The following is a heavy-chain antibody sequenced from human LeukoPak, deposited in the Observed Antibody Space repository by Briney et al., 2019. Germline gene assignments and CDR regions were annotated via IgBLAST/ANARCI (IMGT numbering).Heavy chain of an antibody. CDR3: ARTAWNYFGSGNYYAPDY. J-gene: IGHJ4*02. D-gene: IGHD3-10*01. CDR2: ISPNGGST. V-gene: IGHV3-64*04. CDR1: GFTFSAYA. Sequence: GGSLRLSCSASGFTFSAYAMHWVRQAPGKGLEYVSAISPNGGSTYYADSVKGQFTISRDNSKNTLYLQMNSLRVDDTAIYYCARTAWNYFGSGNYYAPDYWGQGTLVTVSS.